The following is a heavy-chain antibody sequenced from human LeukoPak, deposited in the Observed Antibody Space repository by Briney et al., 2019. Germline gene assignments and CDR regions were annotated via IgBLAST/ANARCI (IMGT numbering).Heavy chain of an antibody. Sequence: PGGSLRLSCAASGFTFSSYWMTWVRQAPGKGLEWVGNINSDGSERYYVDSMKGRFTISRDNAQNSLYLQMNSLRAEDTAVYYCARVRGDGYDLLFDYWGQGTLVTVSS. CDR1: GFTFSSYW. J-gene: IGHJ4*02. V-gene: IGHV3-7*01. D-gene: IGHD5-12*01. CDR3: ARVRGDGYDLLFDY. CDR2: INSDGSER.